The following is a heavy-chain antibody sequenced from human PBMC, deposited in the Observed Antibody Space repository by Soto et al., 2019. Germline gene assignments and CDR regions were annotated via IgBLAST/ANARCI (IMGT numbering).Heavy chain of an antibody. D-gene: IGHD2-21*01. J-gene: IGHJ3*02. Sequence: QVQLVQSGAEVKKPGSSVKVSCKDSGGTFSTYSMFWVRQAPGQGLEWMGRIIPMLGIRNYAQRFQDRVTITADKSTATAHLELSSLRSEDTALYYCTSGSWSGEVFDIWGQGTMFTVSS. V-gene: IGHV1-69*02. CDR1: GGTFSTYS. CDR2: IIPMLGIR. CDR3: TSGSWSGEVFDI.